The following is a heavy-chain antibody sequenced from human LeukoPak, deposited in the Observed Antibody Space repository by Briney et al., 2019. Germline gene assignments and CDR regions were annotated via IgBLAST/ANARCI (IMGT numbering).Heavy chain of an antibody. V-gene: IGHV4-38-2*02. CDR1: GYSISSGYY. CDR3: ATIAAAGTGLDY. CDR2: IYRSGST. J-gene: IGHJ4*02. D-gene: IGHD6-13*01. Sequence: PSETLSLTCTVSGYSISSGYYWGWIRQPPGKGLEWVGSIYRSGSTYYNPSLKSRVTISVDTSKNQFSLKLSSVTAADTAVYYCATIAAAGTGLDYWGQGTLVTVSS.